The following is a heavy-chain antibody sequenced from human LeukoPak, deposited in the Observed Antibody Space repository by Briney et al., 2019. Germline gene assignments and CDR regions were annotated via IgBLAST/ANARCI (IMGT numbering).Heavy chain of an antibody. CDR2: IYYSGST. J-gene: IGHJ4*02. CDR1: GGSISSGDYC. V-gene: IGHV4-30-4*01. D-gene: IGHD3-9*01. CDR3: ARGGRILTGYYPFDY. Sequence: PSETLSLTCTVSGGSISSGDYCWSWIRQPPGKGLEWIGYIYYSGSTYYNPSLKSRVTISVDTSKNQFSLKLSSVTAADTAVYYCARGGRILTGYYPFDYWGQGTLVTVSS.